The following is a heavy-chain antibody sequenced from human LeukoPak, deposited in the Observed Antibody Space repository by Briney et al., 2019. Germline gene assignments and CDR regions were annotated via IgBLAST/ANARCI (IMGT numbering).Heavy chain of an antibody. CDR3: ARTTYRGGRYNFDY. D-gene: IGHD2-21*01. CDR1: GGSISSYY. Sequence: SETLSLTCTVSGGSISSYYWSWIRQPPGKGLEWIGYIYYSGSTNYNPSLKSRVTISVDTSKNQFSLKLSSVTAADTAVYYCARTTYRGGRYNFDYWGQGTLVTVSS. CDR2: IYYSGST. V-gene: IGHV4-59*01. J-gene: IGHJ4*02.